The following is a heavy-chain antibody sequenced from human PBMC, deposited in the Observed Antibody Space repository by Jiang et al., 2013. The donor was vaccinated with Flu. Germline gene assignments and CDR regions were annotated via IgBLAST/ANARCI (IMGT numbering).Heavy chain of an antibody. D-gene: IGHD3-9*01. CDR2: ISYDGSNK. J-gene: IGHJ4*02. Sequence: GGGVVQPGRSLRLSCAASGFTFSSYGMHWVRQAPGKGLEWVAVISYDGSNKYYADSVKGRFTISRDNSKNTLYLQMNSLRAEDTAVYYCAKDKDVDSIYYFDYWGQGTLVTVSS. V-gene: IGHV3-30*18. CDR1: GFTFSSYG. CDR3: AKDKDVDSIYYFDY.